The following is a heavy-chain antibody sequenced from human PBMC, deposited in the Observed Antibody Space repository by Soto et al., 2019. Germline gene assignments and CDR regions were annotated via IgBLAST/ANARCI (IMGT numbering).Heavy chain of an antibody. V-gene: IGHV1-18*01. Sequence: ASVKVSCKAFGYTFTSYGISWVRQAPEQGLEWMGWISAYNGNTNYAQKLQGRVTMTTDTSTSTAYMELRSLRSDDTAVYYCARDTTKVRINYYYYGMDVWGQGTTVTVSS. CDR2: ISAYNGNT. D-gene: IGHD1-26*01. CDR1: GYTFTSYG. J-gene: IGHJ6*02. CDR3: ARDTTKVRINYYYYGMDV.